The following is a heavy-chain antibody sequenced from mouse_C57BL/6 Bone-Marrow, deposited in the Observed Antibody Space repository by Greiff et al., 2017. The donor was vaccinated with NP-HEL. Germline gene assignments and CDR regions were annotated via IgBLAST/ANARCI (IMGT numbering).Heavy chain of an antibody. D-gene: IGHD1-1*01. J-gene: IGHJ4*01. CDR2: IRLKSDNYAT. CDR1: GFTFSNYW. Sequence: EVKVEESGGGLVQPGGSMKLSCVASGFTFSNYWMNWVRQSPEKGLEWVAQIRLKSDNYATHYAESVKGRFTISRDDSKSSVYLQMNNLRAEDTGIYYCTEYYYYGSSYPYYAMDYWGQGTSVTVSS. CDR3: TEYYYYGSSYPYYAMDY. V-gene: IGHV6-3*01.